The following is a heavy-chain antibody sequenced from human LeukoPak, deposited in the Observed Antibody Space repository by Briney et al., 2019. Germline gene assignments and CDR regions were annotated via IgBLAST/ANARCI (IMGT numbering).Heavy chain of an antibody. CDR1: GFTFSSYW. Sequence: GGSLRLSCAASGFTFSSYWMGWVRQAPGKGLEWVANIKQDGSEKYYVDSVKGRFTISRDNAKNSLYLQMNSLRAEDTAVYYCARDGDYYDSSGPRDYWGQGTLVTVSS. J-gene: IGHJ4*02. CDR2: IKQDGSEK. CDR3: ARDGDYYDSSGPRDY. D-gene: IGHD3-22*01. V-gene: IGHV3-7*01.